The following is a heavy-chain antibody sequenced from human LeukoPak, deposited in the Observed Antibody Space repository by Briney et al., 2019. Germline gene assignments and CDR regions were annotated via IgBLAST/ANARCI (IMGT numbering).Heavy chain of an antibody. CDR2: IYYSGST. CDR3: ASRSDFWSGYTIDY. Sequence: PSETLSLTCTVYGGSASSSSYYWGWIRQPPGKGLEWIGSIYYSGSTYNNSSLNSRVTISVDTSRNQFSLKLSSVTGADTAVYYCASRSDFWSGYTIDYWGQGTLVTVSS. CDR1: GGSASSSSYY. V-gene: IGHV4-39*01. J-gene: IGHJ4*02. D-gene: IGHD3-3*01.